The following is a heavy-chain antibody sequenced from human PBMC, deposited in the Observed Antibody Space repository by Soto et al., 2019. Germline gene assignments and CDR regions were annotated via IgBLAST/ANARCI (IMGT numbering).Heavy chain of an antibody. CDR1: GFTFSSYS. J-gene: IGHJ4*02. D-gene: IGHD3-22*01. CDR3: ARDFRDYYDSSGYPYY. Sequence: LRLSCAASGFTFSSYSMNWVRQAPGKGLEWVSSISSSSSYIYYADSVKGRFTISRDNAKNSLYLEMNSLRAEDTAVDYCARDFRDYYDSSGYPYYWGQGTLVTVSS. CDR2: ISSSSSYI. V-gene: IGHV3-21*01.